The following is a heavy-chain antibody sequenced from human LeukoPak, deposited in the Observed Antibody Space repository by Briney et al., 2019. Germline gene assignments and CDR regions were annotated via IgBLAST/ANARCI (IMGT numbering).Heavy chain of an antibody. CDR3: ARAARVRSNDAFDL. CDR2: IKGDGSER. CDR1: GLAFSTYW. J-gene: IGHJ3*01. Sequence: GGSLRLSCAASGLAFSTYWMTWVRQAPGKGLEWVANIKGDGSERSYVDSVRGRFTISRDNAKNSLYLQMNSLGVEDTAVYYCARAARVRSNDAFDLWGQGTLVTVSS. V-gene: IGHV3-7*01. D-gene: IGHD6-6*01.